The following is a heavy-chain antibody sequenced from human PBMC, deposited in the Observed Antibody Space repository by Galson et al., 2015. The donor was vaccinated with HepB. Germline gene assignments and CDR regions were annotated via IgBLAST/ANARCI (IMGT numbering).Heavy chain of an antibody. CDR1: GFTFSSYG. CDR2: ISYDGSNK. CDR3: AKAGGGPSHHYYYMDV. J-gene: IGHJ6*03. V-gene: IGHV3-30*18. Sequence: SLRLSCAASGFTFSSYGMHWVRQAPGKGLEWVAVISYDGSNKYYADSVKGRFTISRDNSKNTLYLQMNSLRAEDTAVYYCAKAGGGPSHHYYYMDVWGKGTTVTVSS. D-gene: IGHD3-10*01.